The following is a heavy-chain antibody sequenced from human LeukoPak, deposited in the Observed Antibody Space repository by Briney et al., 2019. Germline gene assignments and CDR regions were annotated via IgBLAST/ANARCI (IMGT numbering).Heavy chain of an antibody. J-gene: IGHJ6*02. D-gene: IGHD4-17*01. CDR2: IYSGSGPT. CDR1: GFTFDDYA. V-gene: IGHV3-NL1*01. Sequence: GRSLRLSCAASGFTFDDYAMHWVRQAPGKGLEWVSVIYSGSGPTYYADSVKGRFTISRDNSKNTLYLQMNSLRAEDTAVYYCARDAVTTAYYYKYGTDVWGQGTTVTVSS. CDR3: ARDAVTTAYYYKYGTDV.